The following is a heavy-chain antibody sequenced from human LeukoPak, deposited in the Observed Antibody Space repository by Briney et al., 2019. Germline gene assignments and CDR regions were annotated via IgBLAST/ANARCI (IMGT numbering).Heavy chain of an antibody. CDR3: AKGLTSEYYPYFDN. CDR2: ISGTSGKT. V-gene: IGHV3-23*01. CDR1: GFTFSSYA. J-gene: IGHJ4*02. D-gene: IGHD3-9*01. Sequence: GGSLRLSCAASGFTFSSYAMSWVSQAPGSGLEWVSAISGTSGKTYFADSVKGRFTISRDNSKNTLFVQMNSLRAEDTAVYYCAKGLTSEYYPYFDNWGQGTLVTASS.